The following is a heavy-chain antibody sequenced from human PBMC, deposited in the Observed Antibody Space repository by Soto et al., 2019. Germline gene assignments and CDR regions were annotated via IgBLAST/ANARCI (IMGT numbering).Heavy chain of an antibody. Sequence: EVQLVESGGSLVQPGGSLRLSCAASGFTISSYWMHWVRQAPGKGLVWVSRINSDGSRTNYADSVKGRFTISRDNANNTLFLQMNSLRAEDTALYFCARGLLRQSYYTLGYWGQGTVVTVS. D-gene: IGHD1-26*01. CDR1: GFTISSYW. CDR3: ARGLLRQSYYTLGY. CDR2: INSDGSRT. J-gene: IGHJ4*02. V-gene: IGHV3-74*01.